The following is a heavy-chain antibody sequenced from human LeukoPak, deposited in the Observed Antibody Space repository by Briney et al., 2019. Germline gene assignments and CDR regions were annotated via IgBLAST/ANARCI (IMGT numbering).Heavy chain of an antibody. Sequence: PGGSLRLSCAASGFSFSSYAMTWVRQAPGKGLEWVSSISGNGLNIYYADSVKGRFTISRDNSKTTLYLQMNTLGAEDTAVYYCAREAPRPVRGFISVYFDYWGQGALVTVSS. CDR2: ISGNGLNI. J-gene: IGHJ4*02. V-gene: IGHV3-23*01. D-gene: IGHD3-10*02. CDR3: AREAPRPVRGFISVYFDY. CDR1: GFSFSSYA.